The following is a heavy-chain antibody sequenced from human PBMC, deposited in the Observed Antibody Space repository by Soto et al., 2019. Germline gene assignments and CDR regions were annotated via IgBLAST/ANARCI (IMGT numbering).Heavy chain of an antibody. D-gene: IGHD1-1*01. CDR3: ANTLEARLKHYFDY. J-gene: IGHJ4*02. V-gene: IGHV3-11*03. CDR1: GFSFSDSY. CDR2: ISGSSGYT. Sequence: PGGSLRLSCAASGFSFSDSYMSWVRQAPGKGLEWVAYISGSSGYTGYADSVKGRFTISRDNSKNTLYLQMNSLRAEDTAVYYCANTLEARLKHYFDYWGQGTLVTVSS.